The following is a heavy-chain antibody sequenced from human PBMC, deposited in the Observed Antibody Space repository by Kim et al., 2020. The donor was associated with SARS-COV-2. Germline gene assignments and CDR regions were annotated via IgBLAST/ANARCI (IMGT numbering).Heavy chain of an antibody. D-gene: IGHD3-22*01. CDR2: IWYDGSNK. V-gene: IGHV3-33*06. CDR3: AKDHHAYDSPGMDV. Sequence: GGSLRLSCAASGFTFSSYGMHWVRQAPGKGLEWVAVIWYDGSNKYYADYVKGRFTISRDNSKNTLYLQMNSLRAEDTAVYYCAKDHHAYDSPGMDVWGQGTTVTVSS. CDR1: GFTFSSYG. J-gene: IGHJ6*02.